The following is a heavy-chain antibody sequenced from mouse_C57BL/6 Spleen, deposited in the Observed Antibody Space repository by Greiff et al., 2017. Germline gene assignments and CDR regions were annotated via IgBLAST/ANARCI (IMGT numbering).Heavy chain of an antibody. Sequence: VQLQQSGAELVKPGASVKLSCTASGFNFNDYYMHWVKQRPEQGLEWIGRIDPGDGETKYAPKFQGKATLTAVTSSNTAYLQLSSLTSEDTAVYCFARYPGSYWYFGVWGTGTTVTVSS. D-gene: IGHD1-2*01. J-gene: IGHJ1*03. CDR3: ARYPGSYWYFGV. CDR1: GFNFNDYY. CDR2: IDPGDGET. V-gene: IGHV14-2*01.